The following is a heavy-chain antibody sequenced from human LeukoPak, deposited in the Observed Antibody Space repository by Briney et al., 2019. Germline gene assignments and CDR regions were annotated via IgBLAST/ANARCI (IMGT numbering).Heavy chain of an antibody. Sequence: PGGSLRLSCAASGFTFSSYAMSWVRQAPGKGLEWVSAISGSGGSTYYAGSVKGRFTISRDNSKNTLYLQMNSLRAEDTAVYYCAKDREEGFHMGASDIWGQGTMVTVSS. J-gene: IGHJ3*02. CDR3: AKDREEGFHMGASDI. V-gene: IGHV3-23*01. CDR1: GFTFSSYA. CDR2: ISGSGGST. D-gene: IGHD2-21*01.